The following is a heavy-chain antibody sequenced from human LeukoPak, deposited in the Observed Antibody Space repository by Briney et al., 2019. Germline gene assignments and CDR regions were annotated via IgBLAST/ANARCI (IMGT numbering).Heavy chain of an antibody. CDR3: AKSPAGYNWNYDY. V-gene: IGHV3-23*01. CDR2: ISGGGGST. D-gene: IGHD1-7*01. J-gene: IGHJ4*02. Sequence: GGSLRLSCAASGFTFAGYAVSWVRQAPGKGLEWVSTISGGGGSTYYADSVKGRFTISRDNPKNTLYLQMNSLRAGDTAVYYCAKSPAGYNWNYDYWGQGTLVTVSP. CDR1: GFTFAGYA.